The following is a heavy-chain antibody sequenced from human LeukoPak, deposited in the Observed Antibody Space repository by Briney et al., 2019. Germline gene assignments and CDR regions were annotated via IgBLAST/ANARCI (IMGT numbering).Heavy chain of an antibody. Sequence: SENLSLTCTVSGYSISSGYYWDWIRQPPGKGLEWIGSIYHSETTYYNPSLKSRVTISVDTSKNQFSLKLSSVTAADTAVYYCARGGAAAGTWSYYYYYMDVWGKGTTVTISS. CDR1: GYSISSGYY. J-gene: IGHJ6*03. CDR2: IYHSETT. D-gene: IGHD6-13*01. V-gene: IGHV4-38-2*02. CDR3: ARGGAAAGTWSYYYYYMDV.